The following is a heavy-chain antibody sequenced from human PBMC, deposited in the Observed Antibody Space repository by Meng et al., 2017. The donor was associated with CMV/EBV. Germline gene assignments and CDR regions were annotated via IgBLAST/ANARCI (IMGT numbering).Heavy chain of an antibody. CDR1: GGPFSGYY. Sequence: QGQLQQWGAGLLKPSETLSLTCAVYGGPFSGYYWSWIRQPPGKGLEWIGEINHSGSTNYNPSLKSRVTISVDTSKNQFSLKLSSVTAADTAVYYCARVWDSGWDYWGQGTLVTVSS. V-gene: IGHV4-34*01. J-gene: IGHJ4*02. CDR2: INHSGST. CDR3: ARVWDSGWDY. D-gene: IGHD3-22*01.